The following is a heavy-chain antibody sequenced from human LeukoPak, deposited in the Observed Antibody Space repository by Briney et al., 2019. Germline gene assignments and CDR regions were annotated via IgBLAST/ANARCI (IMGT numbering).Heavy chain of an antibody. CDR2: ISYSGTT. CDR3: ARALSGRRLFDY. V-gene: IGHV4-59*02. D-gene: IGHD3-3*01. J-gene: IGHJ4*02. CDR1: GGSVSSDY. Sequence: SETLSLTCTVSGGSVSSDYWSWIRQPPGKGLEWIGYISYSGTTNYNPSLKSRVTISVDTSKNQFSLNLSSVTAADTAVYYCARALSGRRLFDYWGQGTLATVSS.